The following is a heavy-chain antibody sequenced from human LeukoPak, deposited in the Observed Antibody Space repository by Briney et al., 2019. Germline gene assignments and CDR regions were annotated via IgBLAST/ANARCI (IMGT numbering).Heavy chain of an antibody. J-gene: IGHJ5*02. CDR1: GFTFSSYW. Sequence: GGSLRLSCAASGFTFSSYWMSWVRQAPGKGLEWVANIKQDGSEKYYVDSVKGRFTISRDNSKNMLGLQMNSLRAEDTAVYYCAKYSAGAGVSWGQGTLVSVSS. V-gene: IGHV3-7*03. D-gene: IGHD2-15*01. CDR3: AKYSAGAGVS. CDR2: IKQDGSEK.